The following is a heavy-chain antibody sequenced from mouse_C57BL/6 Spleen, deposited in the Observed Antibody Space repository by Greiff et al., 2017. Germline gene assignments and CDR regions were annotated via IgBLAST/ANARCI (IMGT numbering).Heavy chain of an antibody. CDR3: TKDLGSPYAMDY. D-gene: IGHD1-1*01. CDR2: ISSGGDYI. V-gene: IGHV5-9-1*02. CDR1: GFTFSSYA. Sequence: EVHLVESGEGLVKPGGSLKLSCAASGFTFSSYAMSWVRQTPEKRLEWVAYISSGGDYIYYADTVKGRFTISRDNARNTLYLQMSSLKSEDTAMYYCTKDLGSPYAMDYWGEGTSVTVSS. J-gene: IGHJ4*01.